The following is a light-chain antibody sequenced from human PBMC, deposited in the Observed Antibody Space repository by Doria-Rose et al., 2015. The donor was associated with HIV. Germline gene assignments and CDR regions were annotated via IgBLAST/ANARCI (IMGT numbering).Light chain of an antibody. CDR2: KAS. V-gene: IGKV1-5*03. CDR3: QHFDKYFSWT. CDR1: QSLSNW. Sequence: TQSPSTLSASVGDRVTITCRASQSLSNWLAWYQQKPGQVPKLLISKASTLQSGVPSRFRGSGSGTEFTLTINSQQPDDFATYYCQHFDKYFSWTFGHGTKVDIK. J-gene: IGKJ1*01.